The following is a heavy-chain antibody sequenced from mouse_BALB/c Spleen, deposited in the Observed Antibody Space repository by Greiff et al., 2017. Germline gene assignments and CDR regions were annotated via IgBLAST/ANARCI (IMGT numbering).Heavy chain of an antibody. J-gene: IGHJ2*01. D-gene: IGHD1-1*01. CDR2: ISSGGSYT. V-gene: IGHV5-6*03. Sequence: EVKLVESGGGLVKPGGSLKLSCAASGFTFSSYGMSWVRQTPDKRLEWVATISSGGSYTYYPDSVKGRFTISRDNAKNTLYLQMSSLKSEDTAMYYCARPFITSYYFDYWGQGTTLTVSS. CDR3: ARPFITSYYFDY. CDR1: GFTFSSYG.